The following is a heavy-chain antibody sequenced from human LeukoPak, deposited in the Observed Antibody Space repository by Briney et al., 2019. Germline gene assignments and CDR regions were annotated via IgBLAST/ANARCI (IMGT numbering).Heavy chain of an antibody. CDR1: GGSFSGYY. D-gene: IGHD3-10*01. Sequence: PSVTLSLTCAVYGGSFSGYYWSWIRQPPGKGLEWIGEINHSGSTNYNPSLKSRVTISVDTSKNQFSLKLSSVTAADTAVYYCARGHYYGSGSYYKVVRKMYYFDYWGQGTLVTVSS. CDR2: INHSGST. J-gene: IGHJ4*02. V-gene: IGHV4-34*01. CDR3: ARGHYYGSGSYYKVVRKMYYFDY.